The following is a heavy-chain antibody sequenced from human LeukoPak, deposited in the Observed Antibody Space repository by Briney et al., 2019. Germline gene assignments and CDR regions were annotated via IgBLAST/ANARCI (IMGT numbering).Heavy chain of an antibody. D-gene: IGHD6-13*01. J-gene: IGHJ4*02. V-gene: IGHV4-39*07. CDR3: ARERPLKPGYSSSWYNDY. CDR2: IYYSGST. Sequence: PSETLSLTCTVSGGSISSSSYYWGWLRLPPGKGLEWIGSIYYSGSTYYNPSLKSRVTISVDTSKNQFSLKLSSVTAADTAVYYCARERPLKPGYSSSWYNDYWGQGTLVTVSS. CDR1: GGSISSSSYY.